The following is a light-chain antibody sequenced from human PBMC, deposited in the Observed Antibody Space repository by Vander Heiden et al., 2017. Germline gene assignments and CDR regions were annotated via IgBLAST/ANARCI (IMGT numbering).Light chain of an antibody. V-gene: IGKV3-20*01. CDR1: QSVSSSY. CDR3: QEGIT. Sequence: ESVLTQSPGTLSLSPGERATLSCRASQSVSSSYLAWYQQKPGQAPRLLIYGASSRATGIPDRFSGSGSGTDFTLTISRLEPEDFAVYYCQEGITFGGGTKVEIK. CDR2: GAS. J-gene: IGKJ4*01.